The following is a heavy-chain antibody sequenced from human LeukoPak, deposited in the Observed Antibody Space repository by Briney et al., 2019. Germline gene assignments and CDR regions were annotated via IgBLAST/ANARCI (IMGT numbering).Heavy chain of an antibody. J-gene: IGHJ6*02. CDR1: GGSISSYY. CDR2: IYYSGST. Sequence: KPSETLSLTCTVSGGSISSYYWSWIRQPPGKGLEWVGYIYYSGSTNYNPSLKSRVTISVDTSKNQFSLKLSSVTAADTAVYFCARHTLPRGGSYQYGMDVWGQGTTVTVSS. V-gene: IGHV4-59*08. D-gene: IGHD3-10*01. CDR3: ARHTLPRGGSYQYGMDV.